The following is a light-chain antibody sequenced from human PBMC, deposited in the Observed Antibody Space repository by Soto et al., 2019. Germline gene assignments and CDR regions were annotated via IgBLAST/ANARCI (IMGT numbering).Light chain of an antibody. CDR1: QSISSY. J-gene: IGKJ4*01. CDR3: QHNYTTPFT. V-gene: IGKV1-39*01. CDR2: AAS. Sequence: DIEMTQSPSSLSASIRDRVTITCRASQSISSYLNWYQQKPGKAPELLIYAASSLQGGVPSRFSGSGSGTDFTHTSSNVHPEDFATYYYQHNYTTPFTFGGGTKVQMK.